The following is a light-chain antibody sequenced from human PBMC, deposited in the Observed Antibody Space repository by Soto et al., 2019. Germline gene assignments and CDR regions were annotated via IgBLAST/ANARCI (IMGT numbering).Light chain of an antibody. CDR3: AAWDDSLIIYV. CDR2: RNN. J-gene: IGLJ1*01. CDR1: SSNIGSNY. Sequence: QSVLTQPPSASGTPGQRVTISCSGSSSNIGSNYVYWYQQLPGTAPKLLIYRNNQRPSGVPDRFSGSKSGTSASLAISGLRSEDEADYYCAAWDDSLIIYVFGTGTKLTVL. V-gene: IGLV1-47*01.